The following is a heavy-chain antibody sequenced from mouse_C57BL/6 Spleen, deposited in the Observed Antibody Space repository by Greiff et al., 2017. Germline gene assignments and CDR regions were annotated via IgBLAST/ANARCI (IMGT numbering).Heavy chain of an antibody. CDR3: TRLDYGNLDD. V-gene: IGHV1-15*01. J-gene: IGHJ2*01. Sequence: QVQLQQSGAELVRPGASVTLSCKASGYTFTDYEMHWVKQTPVHGLEWIGAIDPETGGTAYNQKFKGKAILTADKSSSTAYMALRSLTSEDSAVFYCTRLDYGNLDDWGQGTTLTVSS. CDR1: GYTFTDYE. D-gene: IGHD2-1*01. CDR2: IDPETGGT.